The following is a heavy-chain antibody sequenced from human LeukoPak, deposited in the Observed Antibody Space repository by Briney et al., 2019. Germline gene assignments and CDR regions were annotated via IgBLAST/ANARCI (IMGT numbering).Heavy chain of an antibody. V-gene: IGHV3-23*01. J-gene: IGHJ4*02. CDR3: AKDEWSIAALTFDY. Sequence: PGGSLRPSCAASGFTFSSYAMSWVRQAPGKRLEWVSAISGSGGSTYYADSVKGRFTISRDNSKNTLYLQMNSLRAEDTAVYYCAKDEWSIAALTFDYWGQGTLVTVSS. CDR1: GFTFSSYA. CDR2: ISGSGGST. D-gene: IGHD6-6*01.